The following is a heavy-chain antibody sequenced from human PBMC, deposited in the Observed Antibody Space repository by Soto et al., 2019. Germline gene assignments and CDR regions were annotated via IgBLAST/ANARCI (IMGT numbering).Heavy chain of an antibody. CDR1: GGSISSYY. Sequence: SETLSLTCTVSGGSISSYYWSWIRQPPGKALEWIGYIYYSGSTNYNPSLKSRVTLSVDTSKNQFSLKLSSVTAADTAVYYCGRGVMTTVTTYYFQHWGQGTLVTVSS. J-gene: IGHJ1*01. V-gene: IGHV4-59*08. D-gene: IGHD4-17*01. CDR2: IYYSGST. CDR3: GRGVMTTVTTYYFQH.